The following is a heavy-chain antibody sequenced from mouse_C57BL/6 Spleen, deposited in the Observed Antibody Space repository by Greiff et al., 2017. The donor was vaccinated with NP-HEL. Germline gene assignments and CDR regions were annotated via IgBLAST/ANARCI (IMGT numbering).Heavy chain of an antibody. CDR3: ARGNWDARYFDV. D-gene: IGHD4-1*01. CDR2: IYPRSGNT. CDR1: GYTFTSYG. Sequence: VQLQQSGAELARPGASVKLSCKASGYTFTSYGISWVKQRTGQGLEWIGEIYPRSGNTYYNEKFKGKATLTADKSSSTAYMELRSLTSEDSAVYFCARGNWDARYFDVWGTGTTVTVSS. V-gene: IGHV1-81*01. J-gene: IGHJ1*03.